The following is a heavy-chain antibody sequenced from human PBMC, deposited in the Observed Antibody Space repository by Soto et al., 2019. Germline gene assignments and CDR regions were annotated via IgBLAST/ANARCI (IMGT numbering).Heavy chain of an antibody. CDR2: IDSRGRTL. CDR3: ARQAARNYIDS. D-gene: IGHD6-6*01. CDR1: GFTFSDYS. J-gene: IGHJ4*02. V-gene: IGHV3-11*01. Sequence: PEVSLRLSCVASGFTFSDYSMSWIRQAPGKGLEWLAFIDSRGRTLSYADSVRGRFTISRDNAENSVYLQMDSLRADDTAVYYCARQAARNYIDSWGQGNSVTVSS.